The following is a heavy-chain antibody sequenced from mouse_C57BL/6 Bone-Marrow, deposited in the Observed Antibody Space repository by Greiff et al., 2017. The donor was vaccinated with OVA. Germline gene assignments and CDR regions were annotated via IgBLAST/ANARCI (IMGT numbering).Heavy chain of an antibody. V-gene: IGHV5-12*01. CDR3: ARRYYGSSYEYFDV. CDR2: ISNGGGST. CDR1: GFTFSDYY. J-gene: IGHJ1*03. Sequence: EVQGVESGGGLVQPGGSLKLSCAASGFTFSDYYMYWVRQTPEKRLEWVAYISNGGGSTYYPDTVKGRFTISRDNAKNTLYLQMSRLKSEDTAMYYCARRYYGSSYEYFDVWGTGTTVTVSS. D-gene: IGHD1-1*01.